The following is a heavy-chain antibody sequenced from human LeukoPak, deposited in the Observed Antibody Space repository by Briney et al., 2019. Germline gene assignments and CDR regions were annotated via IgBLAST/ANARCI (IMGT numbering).Heavy chain of an antibody. Sequence: SETLSLTCTVSGGSISSYYWSWIRQPAGKGLEWIGRIYTSGSTNCNPSLKSRVTMSVDTSKNQFSLKLSSVTAADTAVYYCARDLPYYYDSSGYFDAFDIWGQGTMVTVSS. D-gene: IGHD3-22*01. CDR2: IYTSGST. CDR3: ARDLPYYYDSSGYFDAFDI. V-gene: IGHV4-4*07. CDR1: GGSISSYY. J-gene: IGHJ3*02.